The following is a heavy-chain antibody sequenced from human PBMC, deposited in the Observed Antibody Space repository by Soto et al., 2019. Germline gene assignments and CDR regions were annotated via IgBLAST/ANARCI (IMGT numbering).Heavy chain of an antibody. CDR2: ISGSGGST. J-gene: IGHJ3*02. V-gene: IGHV3-23*01. Sequence: EVQLLESGGGLVQPGGSLRLSCAASGFTFSSYAMSWVRQAPGKWLEWVSAISGSGGSTYYADSGKVRFTISRDNSKNTLYLQMNSLRAEDTAVYYCAKDLGTDTAMVTGGDDAFDICGQGKMVTVSS. D-gene: IGHD5-18*01. CDR3: AKDLGTDTAMVTGGDDAFDI. CDR1: GFTFSSYA.